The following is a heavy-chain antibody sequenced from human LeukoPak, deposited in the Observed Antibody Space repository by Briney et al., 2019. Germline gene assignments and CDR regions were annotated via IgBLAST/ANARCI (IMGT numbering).Heavy chain of an antibody. D-gene: IGHD3-10*01. CDR1: GYTFTSYD. V-gene: IGHV1-8*01. CDR3: ARGPITYDALDI. Sequence: ASVKVSCKASGYTFTSYDINWVRQATGQGLEWMGWMNPNSGNTGYAQKFQGRVTMTRNTSISTAYMELSSLRSEDTAVYYCARGPITYDALDIWGQGTMVTVSS. CDR2: MNPNSGNT. J-gene: IGHJ3*02.